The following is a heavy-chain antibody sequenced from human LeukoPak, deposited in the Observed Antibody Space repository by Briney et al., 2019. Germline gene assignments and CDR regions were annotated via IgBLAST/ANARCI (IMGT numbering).Heavy chain of an antibody. D-gene: IGHD3-10*01. Sequence: ASVKVSCKASGGTFSSYAISWVRQAPGQGLEWMGGIIPIFGTANYAQKFQGRVTITADKSTSTAYMELSSLRSEDTAVYYCARDLQYYGSGRPQFHYWGQGTLVSVSS. CDR3: ARDLQYYGSGRPQFHY. CDR1: GGTFSSYA. V-gene: IGHV1-69*06. CDR2: IIPIFGTA. J-gene: IGHJ4*02.